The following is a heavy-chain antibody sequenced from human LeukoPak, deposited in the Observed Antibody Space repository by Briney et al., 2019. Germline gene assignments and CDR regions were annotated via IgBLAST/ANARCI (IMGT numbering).Heavy chain of an antibody. V-gene: IGHV1-69*04. CDR3: ARAGGGDGYNSIDY. CDR1: GGTFSSYA. J-gene: IGHJ4*02. CDR2: IIPILGIA. Sequence: SVKVSCKASGGTFSSYAISWVRQAPGQGLEWMGRIIPILGIANYAQKFQGRVTITADKSTSTAYMELSSLRSEDTAVYYCARAGGGDGYNSIDYWGQGTLVTVSS. D-gene: IGHD5-24*01.